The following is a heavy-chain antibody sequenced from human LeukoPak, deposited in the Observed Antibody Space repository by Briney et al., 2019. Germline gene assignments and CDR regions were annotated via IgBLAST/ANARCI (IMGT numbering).Heavy chain of an antibody. CDR3: AREVFYSSSSRPFNY. CDR1: GGSISSYY. CDR2: IYTSGST. Sequence: SETLSLTCTVSGGSISSYYWSWIRQPAGKGLEWIGRIYTSGSTNYNPSLKSRVTISVDTSKNQFSLKLSSVTAADTAVYYCAREVFYSSSSRPFNYWGQGTLVTVSS. J-gene: IGHJ4*02. V-gene: IGHV4-4*07. D-gene: IGHD6-13*01.